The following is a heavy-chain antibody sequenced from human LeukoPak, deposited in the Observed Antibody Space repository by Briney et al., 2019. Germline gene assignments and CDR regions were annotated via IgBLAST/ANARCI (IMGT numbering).Heavy chain of an antibody. CDR2: IIPILGIA. J-gene: IGHJ4*02. CDR3: ARELVAVATSDFDY. D-gene: IGHD6-19*01. Sequence: SVKVSCKASGGTFSSYAISWVRQAPGQGLEWMGRIIPILGIANYAQKFQGRVTITADKSTSTAYMELSSLRSEDTAVYYCARELVAVATSDFDYWGQGTLVTVSS. V-gene: IGHV1-69*04. CDR1: GGTFSSYA.